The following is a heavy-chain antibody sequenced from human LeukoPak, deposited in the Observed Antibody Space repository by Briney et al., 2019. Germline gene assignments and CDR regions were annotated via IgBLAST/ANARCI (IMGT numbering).Heavy chain of an antibody. CDR2: INHSGST. D-gene: IGHD6-19*01. Sequence: SETLSLTCAVYGGSFSGYYWSWIRQPPGKGLEWIGEINHSGSTNYNPSLKSRVTISVDTSKNQFSLKLSSATAADTAVYYCARVSGWYREGFDYWGQGTLVTVSS. CDR3: ARVSGWYREGFDY. CDR1: GGSFSGYY. J-gene: IGHJ4*02. V-gene: IGHV4-34*01.